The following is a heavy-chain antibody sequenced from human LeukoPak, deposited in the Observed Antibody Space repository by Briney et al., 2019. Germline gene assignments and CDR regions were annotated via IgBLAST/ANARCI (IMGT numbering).Heavy chain of an antibody. V-gene: IGHV1-2*02. Sequence: ASVKVSCKASGYTFTDYFMHWVRQAPGQGLEWMGWINPNSGGTNYAQKFQGRVTMTRDTSISTAYMELSRLRSDDTAMFYYAREGTFGGNDYWGQGTLVTVSS. CDR3: AREGTFGGNDY. CDR2: INPNSGGT. D-gene: IGHD3-16*01. CDR1: GYTFTDYF. J-gene: IGHJ4*02.